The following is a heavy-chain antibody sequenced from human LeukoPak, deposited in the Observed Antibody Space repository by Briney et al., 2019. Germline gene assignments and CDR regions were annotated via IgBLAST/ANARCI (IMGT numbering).Heavy chain of an antibody. D-gene: IGHD1-1*01. CDR1: EYSFTTYW. CDR3: ARQTYNYHFDY. J-gene: IGHJ4*02. CDR2: IYPGDSDT. V-gene: IGHV5-51*01. Sequence: GESLKISCKGSEYSFTTYWIGWVRQMPGKGLEWMGVIYPGDSDTRYSPSFQGQVNISADKSINTACLQWSSLKASDTAIYYCARQTYNYHFDYWGQGTLVTVSS.